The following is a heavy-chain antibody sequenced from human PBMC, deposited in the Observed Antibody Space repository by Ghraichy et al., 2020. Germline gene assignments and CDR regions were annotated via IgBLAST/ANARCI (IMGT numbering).Heavy chain of an antibody. CDR2: INPNSGGT. J-gene: IGHJ6*03. V-gene: IGHV1-2*04. Sequence: ASVKVSCKASGYTFTGYYMHWVRQAPGQGLEWMGWINPNSGGTNYAQKFQGWVTMTRDTSISTAYMELSRLRSDDTAVYYCARGPVRERYFDWGDYMDVWGKGTTVTVSS. D-gene: IGHD3-9*01. CDR3: ARGPVRERYFDWGDYMDV. CDR1: GYTFTGYY.